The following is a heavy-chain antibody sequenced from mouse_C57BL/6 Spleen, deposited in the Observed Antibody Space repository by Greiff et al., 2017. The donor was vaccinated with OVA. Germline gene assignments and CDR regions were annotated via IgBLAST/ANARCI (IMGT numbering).Heavy chain of an antibody. CDR2: INPNNGGT. Sequence: EVKLQQSGPELVKPGASVKISCTASGYTFTDYYMNWVKQSHGKSLEWIGDINPNNGGTSYNQKFKGKATLTVDKSSSTAYMELRSLTSEDSAVYYCASRYDYDDWFAYWGQGTLVTVSA. D-gene: IGHD2-4*01. V-gene: IGHV1-26*01. J-gene: IGHJ3*01. CDR3: ASRYDYDDWFAY. CDR1: GYTFTDYY.